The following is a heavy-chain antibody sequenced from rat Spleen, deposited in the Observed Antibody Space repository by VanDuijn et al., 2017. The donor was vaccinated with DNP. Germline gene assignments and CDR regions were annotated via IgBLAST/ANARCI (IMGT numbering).Heavy chain of an antibody. V-gene: IGHV5-27*01. CDR1: GFTFSNYG. J-gene: IGHJ4*01. CDR3: TTGAGSP. Sequence: EVQLVESGGGLVQPGRSLKLSCVVSGFTFSNYGMAWVRQAPTKGLEWVASITNSGGSTYYRDSVKGRITISRDNAKSTLYLQMDSLRSEDTATYYCTTGAGSPWGQGTSVTVSS. CDR2: ITNSGGST. D-gene: IGHD1-4*01.